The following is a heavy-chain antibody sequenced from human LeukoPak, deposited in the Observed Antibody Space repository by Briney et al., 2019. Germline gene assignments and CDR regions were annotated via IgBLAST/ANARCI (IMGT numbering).Heavy chain of an antibody. D-gene: IGHD6-6*01. J-gene: IGHJ4*02. CDR3: ARDSIASRPGRGY. CDR1: TFTFRSYW. V-gene: IGHV3-7*03. Sequence: GGSLRLSCAATTFTFRSYWMTWVRQAPGKGLEWVANIKQDGSVKYYVDSVRGRFTISRDNTKNTLYLQMNSLRVEDTAVYFCARDSIASRPGRGYWGQGTLVTVSS. CDR2: IKQDGSVK.